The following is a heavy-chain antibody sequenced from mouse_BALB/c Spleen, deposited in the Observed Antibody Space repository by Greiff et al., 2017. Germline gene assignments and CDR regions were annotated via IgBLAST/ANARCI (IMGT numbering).Heavy chain of an antibody. V-gene: IGHV1-84*02. CDR2: IYPGSGNT. CDR1: GYTFTDYY. J-gene: IGHJ4*01. Sequence: QVQLQQSGPELVKPGASVKISCKASGYTFTDYYINWVKQKPGQGLEWIGWIYPGSGNTKYNEKFKGKATLTVDKSSSTAFMHLNSLTSEDSAVYYCARGITTAMDYWGQGTSVTVSS. CDR3: ARGITTAMDY. D-gene: IGHD2-4*01.